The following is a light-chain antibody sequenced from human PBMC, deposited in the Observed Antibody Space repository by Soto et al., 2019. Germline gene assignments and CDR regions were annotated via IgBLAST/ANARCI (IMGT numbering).Light chain of an antibody. CDR1: QTVNSDY. CDR2: PTS. V-gene: IGKV3-20*01. J-gene: IGKJ1*01. Sequence: EIVLTQSPGTLSLSPGETATLSCRASQTVNSDYLAWFQQRPGQAPRLLIFPTSRRATDIPDRFSGSGSGTDFTLAIRRLEPEDFAVYYCHQFGYSPRTFGQGTKVDI. CDR3: HQFGYSPRT.